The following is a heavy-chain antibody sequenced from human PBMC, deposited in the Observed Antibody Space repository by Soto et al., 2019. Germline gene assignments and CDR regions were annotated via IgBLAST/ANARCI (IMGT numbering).Heavy chain of an antibody. V-gene: IGHV4-30-4*01. J-gene: IGHJ1*01. CDR3: ARDLDGLHDDTSGPFPRPG. Sequence: PSETLSLTCTVSGGSISSDDYYWSWIRQAPGMGLEWIGDIHSSGSIYYNPSLKSRATMSIDTAGNQFSLKVSSVTVADTAVYYCARDLDGLHDDTSGPFPRPGWGEGTLVTVSS. D-gene: IGHD3-22*01. CDR1: GGSISSDDYY. CDR2: IHSSGSI.